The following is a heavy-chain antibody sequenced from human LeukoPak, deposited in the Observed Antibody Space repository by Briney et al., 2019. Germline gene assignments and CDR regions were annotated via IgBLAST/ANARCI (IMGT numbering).Heavy chain of an antibody. CDR1: GGSISSYY. Sequence: SETLSLTCTVSGGSISSYYWSWIRQPPGKGLEWIGYIYYSGSTNYNPSLKSRISISVDTSKNQFSLKLSSVTAADTAVYYCARTTEGGYTYNYFYYYMDVWGKGTTVTISS. CDR2: IYYSGST. D-gene: IGHD5-18*01. CDR3: ARTTEGGYTYNYFYYYMDV. V-gene: IGHV4-59*01. J-gene: IGHJ6*03.